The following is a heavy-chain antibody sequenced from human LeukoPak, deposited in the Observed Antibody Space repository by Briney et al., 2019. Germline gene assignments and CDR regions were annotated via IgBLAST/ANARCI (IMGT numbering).Heavy chain of an antibody. D-gene: IGHD4-17*01. Sequence: SETLSLTCTVSGYSISSGYYWGWIRQPPGEGLEWIGNIYPSGTTYYNPSLKTRVTISVDTSKNQFSLKLSSVTAADTAVYYCARGGDYGDYEAFDPWGQGTLVTVSP. CDR1: GYSISSGYY. CDR2: IYPSGTT. V-gene: IGHV4-38-2*02. CDR3: ARGGDYGDYEAFDP. J-gene: IGHJ5*02.